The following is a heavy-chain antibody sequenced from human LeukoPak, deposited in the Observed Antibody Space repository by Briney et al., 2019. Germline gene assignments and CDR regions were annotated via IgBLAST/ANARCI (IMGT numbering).Heavy chain of an antibody. CDR3: ATGLIFFLEWPTLVY. Sequence: ASVKVSCKVSRYTLTELSMHWVRQAPGKGLEWMGGFDPEDGETIYAQKFQGRVTMTEDTSTDTAYMELSSLRSEDTAVYYCATGLIFFLEWPTLVYWGQGTLVTVSS. D-gene: IGHD3-3*01. CDR2: FDPEDGET. CDR1: RYTLTELS. V-gene: IGHV1-24*01. J-gene: IGHJ4*02.